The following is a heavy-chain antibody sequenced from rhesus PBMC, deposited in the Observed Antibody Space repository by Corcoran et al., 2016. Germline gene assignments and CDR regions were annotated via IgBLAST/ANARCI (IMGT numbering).Heavy chain of an antibody. CDR3: AGLKTTDGLDS. Sequence: QVQLQQWGEGLVKPSETLSLTCAVYGGSVSGYWWGWIRQPPGKGLEWIGRIRSGGSTNYNPSLKSRVTISIDTSNNQFSLKLSSVTAADTAVYYCAGLKTTDGLDSWGQGVVVTVSS. V-gene: IGHV4-160*01. D-gene: IGHD4-29*01. CDR2: IRSGGST. J-gene: IGHJ6*01. CDR1: GGSVSGYW.